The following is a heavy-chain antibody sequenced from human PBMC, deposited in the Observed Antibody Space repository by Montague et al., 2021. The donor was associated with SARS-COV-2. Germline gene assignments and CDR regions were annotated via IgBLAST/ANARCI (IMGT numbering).Heavy chain of an antibody. D-gene: IGHD3-3*01. CDR3: ARILWSDYGFWSGEIGLDAFDI. CDR2: IYTSGST. Sequence: TLSLTCTVSGGSISSGSYYWSWIRQPAGKGLEWIGCIYTSGSTNYNPSLKSRVTISVDTTKNQFSLKLSSVTAADTAVYYCARILWSDYGFWSGEIGLDAFDIWGQGTMVTVSS. V-gene: IGHV4-61*02. J-gene: IGHJ3*02. CDR1: GGSISSGSYY.